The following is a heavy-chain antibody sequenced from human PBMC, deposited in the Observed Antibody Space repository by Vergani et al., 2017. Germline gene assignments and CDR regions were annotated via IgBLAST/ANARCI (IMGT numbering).Heavy chain of an antibody. D-gene: IGHD2-21*01. CDR3: ATKRFGEPGCQIGYFRE. J-gene: IGHJ1*01. Sequence: QVHLVESGGGVVQPGRSLRLSCVVSGFTSSYYGMHWVRQAPGKGLEWVAVISYDGTQKYYADSVKGRFTISRDNSKSTLYLQMNSLRTEDTAVYYCATKRFGEPGCQIGYFREWGQGTLVTVSS. V-gene: IGHV3-30*03. CDR2: ISYDGTQK. CDR1: GFTSSYYG.